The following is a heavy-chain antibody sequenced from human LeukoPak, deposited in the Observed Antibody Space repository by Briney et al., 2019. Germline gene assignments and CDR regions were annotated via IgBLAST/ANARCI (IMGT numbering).Heavy chain of an antibody. D-gene: IGHD5-18*01. J-gene: IGHJ4*02. V-gene: IGHV4-31*03. CDR1: GGSISSGGYY. CDR2: IYYSGST. CDR3: AREIRRDTAMVTDY. Sequence: SETLSLTCTVSGGSISSGGYYWSWFRQHPGKGLEWIGYIYYSGSTYYNPSLKSRVTISVDTSKNQFSLKLSSVTAADTAVYYCAREIRRDTAMVTDYWGQGTLVTVSS.